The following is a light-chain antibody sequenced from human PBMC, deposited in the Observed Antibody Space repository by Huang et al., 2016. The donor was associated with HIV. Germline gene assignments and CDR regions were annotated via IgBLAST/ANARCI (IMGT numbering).Light chain of an antibody. J-gene: IGKJ5*01. CDR2: GAA. CDR3: QQYNNWPPIT. V-gene: IGKV3-15*01. Sequence: EIVLTQSPATLSVSPGDRATLSCWASQRINGDLAWYQQKPGQAPRLLIHGAATRAAGIPARFSGSGSGTDFTLTISSLQSEDFAVYYCQQYNNWPPITFGQGTRLEI. CDR1: QRINGD.